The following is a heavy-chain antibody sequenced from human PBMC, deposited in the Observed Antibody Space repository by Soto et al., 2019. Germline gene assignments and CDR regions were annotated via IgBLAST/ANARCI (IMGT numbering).Heavy chain of an antibody. Sequence: ASVKVSCKASGYTFTGYYMHWVRQAPGQGLEWMGWINPNSGGTNYAQKFQGWVTMTRDTSISTAYMELSRLRSDDTAVYYCARDTHLAGDPSFDYYYYGMDVWGQGTTVTVSS. CDR3: ARDTHLAGDPSFDYYYYGMDV. CDR1: GYTFTGYY. J-gene: IGHJ6*02. V-gene: IGHV1-2*04. D-gene: IGHD6-19*01. CDR2: INPNSGGT.